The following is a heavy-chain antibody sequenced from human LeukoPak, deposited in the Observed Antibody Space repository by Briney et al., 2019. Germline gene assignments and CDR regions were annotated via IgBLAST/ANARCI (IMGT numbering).Heavy chain of an antibody. V-gene: IGHV3-33*01. CDR1: GFTFSSYG. Sequence: SGGSLRLSCAASGFTFSSYGMHWVRQAPGKGLEWVAVIWFDGSNKYYADSVKGRFTISRDNSKNTLYLQMNSLRAEDTAVYCCARDVTMVRGVITFYGMDVWGQGTTVTISS. J-gene: IGHJ6*02. CDR2: IWFDGSNK. CDR3: ARDVTMVRGVITFYGMDV. D-gene: IGHD3-10*01.